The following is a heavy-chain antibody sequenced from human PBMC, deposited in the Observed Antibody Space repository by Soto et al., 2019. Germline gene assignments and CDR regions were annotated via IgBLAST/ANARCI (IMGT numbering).Heavy chain of an antibody. Sequence: QVQLVQSGAEVKKPGASVKVSCKASGYPFSSIGITWVRQAPGQGLEWMGWISPYNRNTYYAQRLQGKVTMTTDTSTSTAYRELRRLRSDDTAVYFCAREFDGSGNYYTDYWGQGTLVTVSS. CDR1: GYPFSSIG. V-gene: IGHV1-18*01. CDR3: AREFDGSGNYYTDY. J-gene: IGHJ4*02. D-gene: IGHD3-10*01. CDR2: ISPYNRNT.